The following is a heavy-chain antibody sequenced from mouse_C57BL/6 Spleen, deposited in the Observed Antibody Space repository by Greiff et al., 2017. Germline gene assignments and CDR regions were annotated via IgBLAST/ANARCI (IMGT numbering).Heavy chain of an antibody. CDR3: ARDQSAMDY. Sequence: EVKLQESGGGLVKPGGSLKLSCAASGFTFSSYAMSWVRQTQEKRLEWVATISDGGSYTYYPDNVKGRFTISRDNAKNNLYLQMSHLKSEDTAMYYCARDQSAMDYWGQGTSVTVSS. CDR1: GFTFSSYA. V-gene: IGHV5-4*01. CDR2: ISDGGSYT. J-gene: IGHJ4*01.